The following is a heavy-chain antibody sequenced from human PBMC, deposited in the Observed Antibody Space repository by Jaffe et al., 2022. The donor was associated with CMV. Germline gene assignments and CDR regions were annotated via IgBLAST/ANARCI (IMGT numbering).Heavy chain of an antibody. J-gene: IGHJ6*03. CDR1: GGTFSSYA. D-gene: IGHD3-16*01. Sequence: QVQLVQSGAEVKKPGSSVKVSCKASGGTFSSYAISWVRQAPGQGLEWMGRIIPILGIANYAQKFQGRVTITADKSTSTAYMELSSLRSEDTAVYYCAREGFRITSVAMGGEAYYYYYMDVWGKGTTVTVSS. V-gene: IGHV1-69*09. CDR2: IIPILGIA. CDR3: AREGFRITSVAMGGEAYYYYYMDV.